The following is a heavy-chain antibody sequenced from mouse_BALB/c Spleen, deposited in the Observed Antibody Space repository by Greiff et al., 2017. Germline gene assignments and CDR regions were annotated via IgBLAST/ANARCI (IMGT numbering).Heavy chain of an antibody. CDR3: ARQGSPWYFDV. CDR1: GFTFSSYG. D-gene: IGHD1-1*02. CDR2: ISSGGSYT. V-gene: IGHV5-6*01. Sequence: EVKLVESGGDLVKPGGSLKLSCAASGFTFSSYGMSWVRQTPDKRLEWVATISSGGSYTYYPDSVKGRFTISRDNAKNTLYLQMSSLKSEDTAMYYCARQGSPWYFDVWGAGTTVTVSS. J-gene: IGHJ1*01.